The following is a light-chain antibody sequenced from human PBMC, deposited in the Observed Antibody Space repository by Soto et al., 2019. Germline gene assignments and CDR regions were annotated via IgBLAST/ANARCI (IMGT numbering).Light chain of an antibody. V-gene: IGKV1-6*01. CDR3: QQNYNYTWT. CDR1: QGIRND. Sequence: AIQMTQSPSSLSASVGDRVTITCRASQGIRNDLGWYQQKPGKAPKLLIYAASSLQSGVPSRFTGSGSGTDLTLTINSLQPENFATYNCQQNYNYTWTMRQGTKVEIK. J-gene: IGKJ1*01. CDR2: AAS.